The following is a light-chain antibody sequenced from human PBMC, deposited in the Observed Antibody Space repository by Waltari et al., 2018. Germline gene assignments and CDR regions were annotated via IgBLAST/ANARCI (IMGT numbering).Light chain of an antibody. CDR1: QSIRSN. CDR3: QQYDNWLGT. V-gene: IGKV3-15*01. CDR2: GAS. Sequence: IVMTQSLATLSVFPGERPTLSCSASQSIRSNLAWYQHKPGQAPRLLIYGASTRATGIPARFSGSGSGTEFALTISSLQSEDFAVYFCQQYDNWLGTFGQGTKVEIK. J-gene: IGKJ1*01.